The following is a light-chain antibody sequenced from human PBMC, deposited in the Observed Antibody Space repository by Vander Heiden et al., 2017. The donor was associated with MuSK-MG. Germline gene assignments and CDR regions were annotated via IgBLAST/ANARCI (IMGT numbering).Light chain of an antibody. V-gene: IGKV4-1*01. CDR2: WAS. CDR1: HSVLDTSNKKNY. Sequence: DIVLTQSPESLAVSLGERATFNCKSSHSVLDTSNKKNYLAWYQQKPGQAPKLLIYWASVRQSGVPDRFGGSGSGTHFTLTISSLQADDVALYYCQQYYNNPITLGQGTRLEIK. J-gene: IGKJ5*01. CDR3: QQYYNNPIT.